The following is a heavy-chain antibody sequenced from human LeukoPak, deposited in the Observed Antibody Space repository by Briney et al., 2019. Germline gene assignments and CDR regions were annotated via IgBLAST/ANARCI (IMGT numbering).Heavy chain of an antibody. D-gene: IGHD2-15*01. CDR1: GFTFSSYS. CDR2: ISSSSSTI. J-gene: IGHJ4*02. CDR3: ARGSGGSCSDFDY. V-gene: IGHV3-48*01. Sequence: PGGSLRLSCAASGFTFSSYSMNWVRQAPGKGLEWVSYISSSSSTIYCADSVKGRFTISRDNAKNSLYLQMNSLRAEDTAVYYCARGSGGSCSDFDYWGQGTLVTASS.